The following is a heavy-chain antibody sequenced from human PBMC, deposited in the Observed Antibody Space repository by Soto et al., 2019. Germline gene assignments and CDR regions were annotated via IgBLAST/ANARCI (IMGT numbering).Heavy chain of an antibody. J-gene: IGHJ6*03. Sequence: GASVKVSCKASGGTFSSYTISWVRQAPGQGLEWMGRIIPILGIANYAQKSQGRVTITADKSTSTAYMELSSLRSEDTAVYYCASGGEYCSSTSCSGPYYYYYMDVWGKGTTVTVSS. D-gene: IGHD2-2*01. CDR3: ASGGEYCSSTSCSGPYYYYYMDV. V-gene: IGHV1-69*02. CDR2: IIPILGIA. CDR1: GGTFSSYT.